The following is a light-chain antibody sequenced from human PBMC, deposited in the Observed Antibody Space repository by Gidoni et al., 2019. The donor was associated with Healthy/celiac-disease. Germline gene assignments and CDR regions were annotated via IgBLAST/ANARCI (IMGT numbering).Light chain of an antibody. CDR1: QRVSSS. CDR3: QQRSNWPIT. V-gene: IGKV3-11*01. J-gene: IGKJ5*01. CDR2: DAS. Sequence: EMLLTQSPATLSLSPGERATLSCRASQRVSSSLAWYHPKPGQAPRLLIYDASNRATGIPSSFSGSGSGTDLTLTISGLEPEAFAVYYCQQRSNWPITFGQGTRLEIK.